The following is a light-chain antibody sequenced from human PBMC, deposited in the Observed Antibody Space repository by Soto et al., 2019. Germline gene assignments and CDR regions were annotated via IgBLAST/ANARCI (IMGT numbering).Light chain of an antibody. CDR1: QSVSSF. Sequence: EVVLTQSPDTLSLSPGERATLSCRASQSVSSFLAWYQQKPGQAPRLLIYGASTRATGIPAGFSGSGSGTEFTLTISSLQSEDFAVYYCQQYNNWLTFGGGTKVDIK. V-gene: IGKV3-15*01. J-gene: IGKJ4*01. CDR3: QQYNNWLT. CDR2: GAS.